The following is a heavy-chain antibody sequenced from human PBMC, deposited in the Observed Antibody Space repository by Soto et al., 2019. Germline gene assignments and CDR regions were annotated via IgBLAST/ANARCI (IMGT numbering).Heavy chain of an antibody. J-gene: IGHJ4*02. V-gene: IGHV3-53*01. CDR3: ARDSTHGYFDY. CDR2: IYSGGST. Sequence: EVQLVESGGGLIQPGGSLRLSCAASGFTVSSNYMSWVRQAPGKGLEWVSVIYSGGSTYYADSVKGRFTISRDNSKNTLYLQMNGLRAEDTAVYYWARDSTHGYFDYWGKGTLVPVSS. CDR1: GFTVSSNY.